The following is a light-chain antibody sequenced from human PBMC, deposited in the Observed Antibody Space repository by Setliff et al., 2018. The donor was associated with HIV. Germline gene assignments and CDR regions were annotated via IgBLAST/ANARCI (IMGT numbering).Light chain of an antibody. CDR1: SSDVGSYNY. CDR3: CSYADSYTSLDV. CDR2: DDT. Sequence: QSALTQPRSVSGSPGQSVTISCTGTSSDVGSYNYVSWYQHHPDKAPKVMIYDDTKRPSGVPDRFSGSKSGNTASLTISGLQTEDEADYYCCSYADSYTSLDVVGTGTKGTVL. J-gene: IGLJ1*01. V-gene: IGLV2-11*01.